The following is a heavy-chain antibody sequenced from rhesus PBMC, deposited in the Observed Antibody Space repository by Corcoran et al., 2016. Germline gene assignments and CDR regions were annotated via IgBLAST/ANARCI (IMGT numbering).Heavy chain of an antibody. CDR2: IYSSSGNT. J-gene: IGHJ4*01. D-gene: IGHD1-20*01. V-gene: IGHV4S7*01. CDR1: GGSISGGYG. Sequence: QVQLQESGPGLLKPSETLSLTCAVSGGSISGGYGWAWIRRPPWMGLESIGSIYSSSGNTYYNPSLKSICNILTDTSKNQFSLKLSSVTAADTAVDYGARDPAWNNFDYWGQGVLVTVSS. CDR3: ARDPAWNNFDY.